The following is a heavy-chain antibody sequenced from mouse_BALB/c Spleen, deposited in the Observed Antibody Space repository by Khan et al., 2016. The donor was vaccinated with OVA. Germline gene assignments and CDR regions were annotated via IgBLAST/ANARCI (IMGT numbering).Heavy chain of an antibody. CDR2: IWGAGST. CDR1: GFSLKNYG. CDR3: VKLVYYRYLFVDN. J-gene: IGHJ2*01. V-gene: IGHV2-3*01. D-gene: IGHD2-14*01. Sequence: QVQLKESGPGLVAPSQSLSITCTVSGFSLKNYGVRWVRQPPGKGLEWMGVIWGAGSTNYHSALISSMSISNDNSKSKVFLQLNSLQIDDTATYYCVKLVYYRYLFVDNWGQGTTLTVSS.